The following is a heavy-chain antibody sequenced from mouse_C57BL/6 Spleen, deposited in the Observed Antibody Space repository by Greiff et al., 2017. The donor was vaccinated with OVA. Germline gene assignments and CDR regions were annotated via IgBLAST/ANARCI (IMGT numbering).Heavy chain of an antibody. J-gene: IGHJ4*01. V-gene: IGHV1-22*01. D-gene: IGHD1-2*01. Sequence: VQLQQSGPELVKPGASVKMSCKASGYTFTDYNMHWVKQSHGKSLEWIGYINPNNGGTSYNQKFKGKATLTVNKSSSTAYMELRSLTSEDSAVYYCARRVHYYLYAMDYWGQGTSVTVSS. CDR2: INPNNGGT. CDR1: GYTFTDYN. CDR3: ARRVHYYLYAMDY.